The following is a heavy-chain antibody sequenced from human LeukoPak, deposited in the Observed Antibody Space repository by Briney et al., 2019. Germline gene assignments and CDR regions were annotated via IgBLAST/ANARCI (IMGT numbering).Heavy chain of an antibody. CDR3: ASSRPVVLPGRTYYSYFYYMDV. V-gene: IGHV4-4*08. CDR1: GGSISYYS. J-gene: IGHJ6*03. D-gene: IGHD2-2*01. Sequence: SETLSLTCTVSGGSISYYSWNWIRQIPGKGLEWIGYHFTGGSPRYNPSPKSPLTMSLDTSNNQFSLGLSSVTAADTAVYYCASSRPVVLPGRTYYSYFYYMDVWGKGKTVTVSS. CDR2: HFTGGSP.